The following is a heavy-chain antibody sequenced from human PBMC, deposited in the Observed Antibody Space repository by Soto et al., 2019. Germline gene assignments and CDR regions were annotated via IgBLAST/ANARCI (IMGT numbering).Heavy chain of an antibody. CDR1: GGSISSYY. D-gene: IGHD3-3*01. J-gene: IGHJ6*02. Sequence: SETLSLTCTVSGGSISSYYWSWIRQPPGKGLEWIGYIYYSGSTNYNPSLKSRVTISVDTSKNQFSLKLSSVTAADTAVYYCARSDFWSGYYDGGQREGIDYYYYGMDVWGQGTTVTVSS. V-gene: IGHV4-59*01. CDR2: IYYSGST. CDR3: ARSDFWSGYYDGGQREGIDYYYYGMDV.